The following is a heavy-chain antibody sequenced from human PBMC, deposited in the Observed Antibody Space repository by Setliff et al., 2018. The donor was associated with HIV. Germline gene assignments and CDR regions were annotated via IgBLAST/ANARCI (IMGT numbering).Heavy chain of an antibody. CDR2: FSPTGSP. J-gene: IGHJ5*02. Sequence: SETLSLTCTVSGGSISTGGYYWNWIRQPPGKGLEWIGEFSPTGSPTYNPSLESRVTISVDTSKNQCSLKLRSLTAADTAIYYCARGAPRGRLRFPNWFDPWGQGTLVTVSS. V-gene: IGHV4-61*08. D-gene: IGHD5-12*01. CDR3: ARGAPRGRLRFPNWFDP. CDR1: GGSISTGGYY.